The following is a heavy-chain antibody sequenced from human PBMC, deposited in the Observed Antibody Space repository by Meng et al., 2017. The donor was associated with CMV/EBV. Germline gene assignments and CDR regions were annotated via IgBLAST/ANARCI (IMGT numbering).Heavy chain of an antibody. J-gene: IGHJ4*02. D-gene: IGHD3/OR15-3a*01. V-gene: IGHV3-21*01. CDR3: ARVGGLEFDY. CDR2: ISGSSSYI. CDR1: GFTFSSYS. Sequence: GESLKISCAASGFTFSSYSMNWVRQAPGKGLEWVSSISGSSSYIYYADSVKGRFTISRDNAKNSLYLQMNSLRAEDTAVYYCARVGGLEFDYWGQGTLVTVSS.